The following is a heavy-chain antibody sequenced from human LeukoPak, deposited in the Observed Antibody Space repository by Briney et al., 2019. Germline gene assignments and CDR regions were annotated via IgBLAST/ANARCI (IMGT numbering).Heavy chain of an antibody. V-gene: IGHV1-3*01. D-gene: IGHD6-13*01. CDR1: GYTFTSYA. Sequence: ASVKVSCKASGYTFTSYAMHWVRQAPGQRLEWMGWINAGNGNTKYSQKFQGRVTITRDTSASTAYMELSSLRSEDTAVYYCARAAYSSSWYVNWFDPWGQGTLVTVSS. CDR3: ARAAYSSSWYVNWFDP. J-gene: IGHJ5*02. CDR2: INAGNGNT.